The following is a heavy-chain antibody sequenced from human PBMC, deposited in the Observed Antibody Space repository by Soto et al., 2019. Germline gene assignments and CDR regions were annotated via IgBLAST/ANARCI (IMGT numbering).Heavy chain of an antibody. CDR1: GGSISSSSYY. CDR2: IYYSGST. J-gene: IGHJ3*02. CDR3: ARGPYSTGAFDI. V-gene: IGHV4-39*01. Sequence: QLQLQESGPGLVKPSETLSLTCTVSGGSISSSSYYWGWIRQPPGKGLEWIGSIYYSGSTYYNPSLKSRVTISVDTSKNQFSLKLSSVTAADTAVYYCARGPYSTGAFDIWGQGTMVTVSS. D-gene: IGHD6-13*01.